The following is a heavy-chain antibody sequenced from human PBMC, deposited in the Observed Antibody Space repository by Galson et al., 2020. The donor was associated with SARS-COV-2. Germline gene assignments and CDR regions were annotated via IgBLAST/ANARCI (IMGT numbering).Heavy chain of an antibody. D-gene: IGHD4-4*01. CDR1: GFTFDEYA. Sequence: GGSLRLSCAASGFTFDEYAMHWVRQLPGKGLEWVSGISWNSGSIVYVDSVKGRFTISRDNAENSLYLQMNNLRVEDTALYYCVKDTRYYSGTFYSHAFDIWGQGTMVTVSS. CDR3: VKDTRYYSGTFYSHAFDI. J-gene: IGHJ3*02. V-gene: IGHV3-9*01. CDR2: ISWNSGSI.